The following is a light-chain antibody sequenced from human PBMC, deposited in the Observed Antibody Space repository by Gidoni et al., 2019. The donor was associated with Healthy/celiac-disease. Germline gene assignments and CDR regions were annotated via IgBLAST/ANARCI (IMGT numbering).Light chain of an antibody. Sequence: EIVMTQSPATLSVSPGERATLSCRASKSVSSNFACYQQKPGQAPRLLIYGASTRATGIPARFSGSGSGTEFTLTISSLQSEDFAVYYCQQYNNWPPITFGQGTRLEIK. J-gene: IGKJ5*01. V-gene: IGKV3-15*01. CDR1: KSVSSN. CDR3: QQYNNWPPIT. CDR2: GAS.